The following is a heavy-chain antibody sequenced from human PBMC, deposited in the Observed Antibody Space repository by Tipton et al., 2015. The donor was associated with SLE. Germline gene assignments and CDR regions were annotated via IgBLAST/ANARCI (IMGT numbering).Heavy chain of an antibody. CDR3: GRGDPDY. J-gene: IGHJ4*02. Sequence: SLRLSCAASGFNFGRYWMNWGRQAPGKGLEWVANIRFDGSDKYYADSVKGRFTISKDNANNFMYLHMNTLRVEDTAVYYCGRGDPDYWGQGTLVTVSS. CDR1: GFNFGRYW. V-gene: IGHV3-7*04. CDR2: IRFDGSDK.